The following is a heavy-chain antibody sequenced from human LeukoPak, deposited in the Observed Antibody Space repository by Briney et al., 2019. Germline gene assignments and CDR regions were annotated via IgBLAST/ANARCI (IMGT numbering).Heavy chain of an antibody. J-gene: IGHJ4*02. D-gene: IGHD3-10*01. Sequence: PSETLSLTCGVSGGSLSFYYWSWIRQSPGKGLEWIAEISQNGDSNYNMSLKSRVTISLDKSKNQVSLKLNSVTAAGTAVYYCARGRYFYGSGSYGGFDYWGQGTLVTVSS. V-gene: IGHV4-34*01. CDR2: ISQNGDS. CDR3: ARGRYFYGSGSYGGFDY. CDR1: GGSLSFYY.